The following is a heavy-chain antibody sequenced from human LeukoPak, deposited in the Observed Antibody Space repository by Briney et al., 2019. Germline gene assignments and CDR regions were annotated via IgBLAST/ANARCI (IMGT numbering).Heavy chain of an antibody. CDR3: ALISRGIAVPGTEL. J-gene: IGHJ4*02. D-gene: IGHD6-19*01. CDR2: IYHSGST. Sequence: SGTLSLTCAVSGASISSNNWWSWVRQPPGKGLEWIGEIYHSGSTNYTPSLKSRVTISIDKSKNQFSLKLSPVTAADTAVYYCALISRGIAVPGTELWGQGTLVTVSS. CDR1: GASISSNNW. V-gene: IGHV4-4*02.